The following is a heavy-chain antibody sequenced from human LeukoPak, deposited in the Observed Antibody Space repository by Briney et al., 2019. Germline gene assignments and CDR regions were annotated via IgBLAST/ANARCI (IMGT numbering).Heavy chain of an antibody. CDR2: ISGSGGST. CDR1: GFTFSSYA. J-gene: IGHJ4*02. Sequence: GGSLRLFCAASGFTFSSYAMSWVRQAPVKGLEWVSGISGSGGSTYYADSVKGRFTISRDNSRNTLYLQMNSLRAEDTAVYYCANQGPRALADYWGQGTLVTVSS. CDR3: ANQGPRALADY. V-gene: IGHV3-23*01. D-gene: IGHD6-13*01.